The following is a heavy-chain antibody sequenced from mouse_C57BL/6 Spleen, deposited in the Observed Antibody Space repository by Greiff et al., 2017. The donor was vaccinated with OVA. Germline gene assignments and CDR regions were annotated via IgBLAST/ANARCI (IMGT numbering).Heavy chain of an antibody. J-gene: IGHJ2*01. V-gene: IGHV2-2*01. D-gene: IGHD2-10*02. CDR3: ARTPRYGGDYFDY. CDR2: IWSGGST. CDR1: GFSLTSYG. Sequence: VQVVESGPGLVQPSQSLSITCTVSGFSLTSYGVHWVRQSPGKGLEWLGVIWSGGSTDYNAAFISRLSISKDNSKSQVFFKMNSLQADDTAIYYCARTPRYGGDYFDYWGQGTTLTVSS.